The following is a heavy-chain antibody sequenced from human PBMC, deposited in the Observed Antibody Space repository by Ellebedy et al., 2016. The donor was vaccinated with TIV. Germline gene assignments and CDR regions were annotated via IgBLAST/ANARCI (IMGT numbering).Heavy chain of an antibody. D-gene: IGHD2-21*02. CDR1: GFTFSSYA. V-gene: IGHV3-23*01. CDR2: ISGSGVKT. CDR3: AKDCGADCRGWFDP. J-gene: IGHJ5*02. Sequence: GESLKISCVASGFTFSSYAMSWVRQAPGKGLEWVSAISGSGVKTYYADSVKGRFTVSRDNSRNTVHLQMNSLRAEDTAFYYCAKDCGADCRGWFDPWGQGTLVTVSS.